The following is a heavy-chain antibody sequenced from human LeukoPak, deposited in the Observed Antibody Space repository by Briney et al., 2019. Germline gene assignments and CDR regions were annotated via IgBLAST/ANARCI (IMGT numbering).Heavy chain of an antibody. V-gene: IGHV1-2*02. CDR2: INPNSGST. D-gene: IGHD3-22*01. J-gene: IGHJ4*02. CDR1: GYTFTGYY. Sequence: ASVKVSCKASGYTFTGYYMHWVRQAPGQGLEWMGWINPNSGSTNFAQKFQGRVTMTRDTSISTAYMELSRLRTDDTAVYYCARAPIYCYDSSGYYYFDYWGQGTLVTVSS. CDR3: ARAPIYCYDSSGYYYFDY.